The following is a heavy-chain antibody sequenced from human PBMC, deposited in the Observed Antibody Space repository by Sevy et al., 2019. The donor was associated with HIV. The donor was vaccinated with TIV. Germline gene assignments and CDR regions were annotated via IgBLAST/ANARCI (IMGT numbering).Heavy chain of an antibody. J-gene: IGHJ3*02. CDR1: GFTFSSYA. V-gene: IGHV3-23*01. Sequence: GGSLRLSCAASGFTFSSYAMSWVRQAPGKGLEWVSAIIGSGGSTYYADSVKGRFTIARDNSKNTLYMQMNRLRAEDTAEYYCESDVVVVAGWIYAFDIWGQGTMVTVSS. CDR3: ESDVVVVAGWIYAFDI. D-gene: IGHD2-15*01. CDR2: IIGSGGST.